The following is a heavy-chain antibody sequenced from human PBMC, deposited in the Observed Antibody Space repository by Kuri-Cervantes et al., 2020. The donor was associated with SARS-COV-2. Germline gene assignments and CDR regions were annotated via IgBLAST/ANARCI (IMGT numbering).Heavy chain of an antibody. J-gene: IGHJ4*02. CDR1: GSTFSSYG. Sequence: GESLKISCAASGSTFSSYGMHWVRQAPGKGLEWVAVIWYDGSNKYYADSVKGRFTISRDNSKNTLYLQMNSLRAEDTAVYYCARERSGLDYWGQGTLVTVSS. CDR2: IWYDGSNK. V-gene: IGHV3-33*01. D-gene: IGHD3-3*01. CDR3: ARERSGLDY.